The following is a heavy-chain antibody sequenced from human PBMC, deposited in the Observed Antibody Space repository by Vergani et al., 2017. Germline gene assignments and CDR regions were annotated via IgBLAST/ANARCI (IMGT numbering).Heavy chain of an antibody. CDR2: IRYDGSNK. CDR1: GFTFSSYG. J-gene: IGHJ4*02. CDR3: AKDGRESGYSYGPAFDY. V-gene: IGHV3-30*02. D-gene: IGHD5-18*01. Sequence: QVQLVESGGGVVQPGGSLRLSCAASGFTFSSYGMHWVRQAPGKGLEWVAFIRYDGSNKYYADSVKGRLTISRDNSKNTLYLQMNSLRAEDTAVYYCAKDGRESGYSYGPAFDYWGQGTLVTVSS.